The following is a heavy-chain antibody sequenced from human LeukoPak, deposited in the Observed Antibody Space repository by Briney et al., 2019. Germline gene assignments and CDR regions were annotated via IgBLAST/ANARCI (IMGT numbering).Heavy chain of an antibody. V-gene: IGHV3-23*01. CDR2: ISGGGST. CDR3: AKDLHWGVGATTFDY. Sequence: GGSLRLSCAASGFTFSSYAMSWVRHAPGKGLEWVSAISGGGSTYYADSVKGRFTISRDNSKNTLYLQMNSLRAEDTAVYYCAKDLHWGVGATTFDYWGQGTLVTVSS. D-gene: IGHD1-26*01. J-gene: IGHJ4*02. CDR1: GFTFSSYA.